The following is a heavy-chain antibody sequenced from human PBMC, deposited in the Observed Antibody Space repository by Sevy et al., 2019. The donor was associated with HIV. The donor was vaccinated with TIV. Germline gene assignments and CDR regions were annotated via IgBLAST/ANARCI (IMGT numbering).Heavy chain of an antibody. Sequence: GGSLRLSCEASGFTFSSYWMRWVRQSPGKGLVWVSRISSDGSPTNYADSVKGRFTISRDNAKNTLYRQMNSLRAEDTALYYCARGYSYGYGMDVWGQGTTVTVSS. CDR3: ARGYSYGYGMDV. D-gene: IGHD5-18*01. CDR1: GFTFSSYW. CDR2: ISSDGSPT. V-gene: IGHV3-74*01. J-gene: IGHJ6*02.